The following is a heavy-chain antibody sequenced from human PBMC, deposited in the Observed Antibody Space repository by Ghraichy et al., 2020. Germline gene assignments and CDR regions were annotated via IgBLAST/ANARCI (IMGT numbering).Heavy chain of an antibody. Sequence: GESLNISCAASGFTFSDYYMSWIRQAPGKGLEWVSYISSSGSMIYYTDSVKGRFTISRDNSKNSLYLQMNSLRAEDTAVYYCARDLLTGTWPDLPDYWGQGTLVTVSS. J-gene: IGHJ4*02. CDR3: ARDLLTGTWPDLPDY. D-gene: IGHD3-9*01. CDR1: GFTFSDYY. V-gene: IGHV3-11*01. CDR2: ISSSGSMI.